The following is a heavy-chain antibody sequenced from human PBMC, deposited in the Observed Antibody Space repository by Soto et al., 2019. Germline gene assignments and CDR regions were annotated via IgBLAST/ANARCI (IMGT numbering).Heavy chain of an antibody. CDR1: GGSISSYY. CDR2: IYYSGST. D-gene: IGHD6-19*01. CDR3: ARGIRGPHSGWYPVNWFDP. V-gene: IGHV4-59*01. J-gene: IGHJ5*02. Sequence: SETLSLTCTVSGGSISSYYWSWIRQPPGKGLEWIGYIYYSGSTNYNPSLKSRVTISVDTSKNQFSLKLSSVTAADTAVYYCARGIRGPHSGWYPVNWFDPWGQGTLVTVSS.